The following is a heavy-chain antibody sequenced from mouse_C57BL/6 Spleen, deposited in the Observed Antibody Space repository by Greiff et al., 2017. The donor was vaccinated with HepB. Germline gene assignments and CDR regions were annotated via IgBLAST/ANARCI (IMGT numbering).Heavy chain of an antibody. V-gene: IGHV5-9*01. Sequence: VKLVESGGGLVKPGGSLKLSCAASGFTFSSYTMSWVRQTPEKRLEWVATISGGGGNTYYPDSVKGRFTISRDNAKNTLYLQMSSLRSEDTALYYCARQRGGYEHWYFDVWGTGTTVTVSS. D-gene: IGHD2-2*01. CDR1: GFTFSSYT. J-gene: IGHJ1*03. CDR2: ISGGGGNT. CDR3: ARQRGGYEHWYFDV.